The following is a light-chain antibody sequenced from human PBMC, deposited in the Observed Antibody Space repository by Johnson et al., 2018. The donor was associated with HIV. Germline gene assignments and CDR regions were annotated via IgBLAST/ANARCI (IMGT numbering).Light chain of an antibody. CDR1: SSNIGNNY. CDR2: ENN. V-gene: IGLV1-51*02. CDR3: GTWDLSLNAYV. Sequence: QSVLTQPPSVSAAPGQKVTISCSGSSSNIGNNYVSWYQQLPGTAPKLLIYENNKRPSGIPDRFSGSKSGPSATLGITGLQTGDEADYFCGTWDLSLNAYVFGTGTQVTV. J-gene: IGLJ1*01.